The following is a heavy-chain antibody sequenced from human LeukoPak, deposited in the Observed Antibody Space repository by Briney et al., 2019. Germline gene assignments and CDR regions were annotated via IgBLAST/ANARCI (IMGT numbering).Heavy chain of an antibody. J-gene: IGHJ4*02. CDR1: GLTFSSYD. CDR2: IGTAGDT. D-gene: IGHD1-26*01. CDR3: ARGRSGSYDY. V-gene: IGHV3-13*01. Sequence: PGGSLRLSCAASGLTFSSYDMHWVRQATGKGLEWVSAIGTAGDTYYPGSVKGRFTISRENAKNPLYLQMNSLRAGDTAVYYCARGRSGSYDYWGQGTLVTVSS.